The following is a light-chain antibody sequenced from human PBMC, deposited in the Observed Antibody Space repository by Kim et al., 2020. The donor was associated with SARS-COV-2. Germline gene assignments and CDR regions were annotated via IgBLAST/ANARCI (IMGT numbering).Light chain of an antibody. CDR3: QVWDSTTTV. CDR1: RWRNKY. CDR2: QDT. V-gene: IGLV3-1*01. J-gene: IGLJ2*01. Sequence: VAPGRSAGISGSGHRWRNKYVCWYQQKPGQSPVVVIYQDTKRPSGIPERFSGSNSGNTATLTIRETQAMDEADYYCQVWDSTTTVFGGGTQLTVL.